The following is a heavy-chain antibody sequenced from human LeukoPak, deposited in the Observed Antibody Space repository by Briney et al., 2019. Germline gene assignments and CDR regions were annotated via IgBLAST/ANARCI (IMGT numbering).Heavy chain of an antibody. CDR1: GGSISSYY. CDR3: ARGRGVPATTSYYFDY. D-gene: IGHD2-2*01. Sequence: SETLSLTCTVSGGSISSYYWSWIRQPPGKGLEWIGYIHYSGSTNYNPSLKSRVTISVDTPKNQFSLKLSSVTAADTAVYYCARGRGVPATTSYYFDYWGQGTLVTVSS. V-gene: IGHV4-59*01. CDR2: IHYSGST. J-gene: IGHJ4*02.